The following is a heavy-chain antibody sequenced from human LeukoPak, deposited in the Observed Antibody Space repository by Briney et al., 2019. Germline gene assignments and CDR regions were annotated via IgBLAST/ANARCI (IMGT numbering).Heavy chain of an antibody. Sequence: GGSLRLSCAASGFTFSSYGMHWVRQAPGKGLEWVAFIRYDGSNKYYADSVKGRFTISRDNSKNTLYLQMNSLRAEDTAVYYCIVLAVAGTFGFDYWGQGTLVTVSS. D-gene: IGHD6-19*01. CDR2: IRYDGSNK. CDR1: GFTFSSYG. J-gene: IGHJ4*02. V-gene: IGHV3-30*02. CDR3: IVLAVAGTFGFDY.